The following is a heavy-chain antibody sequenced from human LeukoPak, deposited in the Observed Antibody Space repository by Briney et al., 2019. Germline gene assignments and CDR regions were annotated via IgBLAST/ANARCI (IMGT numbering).Heavy chain of an antibody. D-gene: IGHD4-23*01. Sequence: GGSLRLSCAASGFTFSNYAMSWVRQAPGKGLEWVSAISGSGGSTGYADSVKGRFTISRDNSKNTLYLQMNSLRAEDTAVYYCAKSPRWSDPNWFDPWGQGTLVTVSS. V-gene: IGHV3-23*01. CDR1: GFTFSNYA. J-gene: IGHJ5*02. CDR3: AKSPRWSDPNWFDP. CDR2: ISGSGGST.